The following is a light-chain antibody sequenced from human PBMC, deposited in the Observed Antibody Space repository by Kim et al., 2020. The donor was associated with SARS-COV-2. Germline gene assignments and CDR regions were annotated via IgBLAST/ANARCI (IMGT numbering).Light chain of an antibody. CDR1: SIGSKS. CDR3: QVWDSSSDHRVV. J-gene: IGLJ2*01. V-gene: IGLV3-21*04. Sequence: SYELTQPPSVSVAPGKTARIPCGGNSIGSKSVHWYQEKPGQAPVLVISYDSDRPSGIPERFSGSNSGNTATLTISRVEAGDEADYYCQVWDSSSDHRVVFGGGTKVTVL. CDR2: YDS.